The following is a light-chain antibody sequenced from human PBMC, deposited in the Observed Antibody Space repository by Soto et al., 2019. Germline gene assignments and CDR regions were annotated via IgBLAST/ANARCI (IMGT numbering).Light chain of an antibody. Sequence: AIQLTQSPSSLSASVGDRVTITCRASQGISSTLAWYQQKPGKAPKVLIYDVSSLGSGVPSRFSGSGSGADFTLTISSLQPEDFATYYCQQFNSFPLTFGPGTTVDIK. V-gene: IGKV1-13*02. CDR2: DVS. J-gene: IGKJ3*01. CDR3: QQFNSFPLT. CDR1: QGISST.